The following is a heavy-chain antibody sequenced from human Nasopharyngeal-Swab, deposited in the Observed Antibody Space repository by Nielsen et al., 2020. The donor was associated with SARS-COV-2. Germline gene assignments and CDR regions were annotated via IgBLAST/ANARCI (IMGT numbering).Heavy chain of an antibody. V-gene: IGHV3-13*01. CDR1: GFTFSSYD. CDR2: IGTAGDT. J-gene: IGHJ4*02. CDR3: AVEHYYDSSGYFDY. D-gene: IGHD3-22*01. Sequence: GESLKISCAASGFTFSSYDMHWVRQATGKGLEWVSAIGTAGDTYYPGSVKGRFTISRENAKNSLYLQMNSLRAEDTAVYYCAVEHYYDSSGYFDYWGQGTLVTVSS.